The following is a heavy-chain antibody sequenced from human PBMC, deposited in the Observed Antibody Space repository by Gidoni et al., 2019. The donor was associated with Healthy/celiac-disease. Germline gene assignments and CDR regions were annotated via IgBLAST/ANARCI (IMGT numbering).Heavy chain of an antibody. CDR3: AKYPDIVVVPAAFDY. D-gene: IGHD2-2*01. CDR2: ISGRGGST. Sequence: EVQLLASGGGLVQPGGSLRLSCAASGFPFISYAMSWVRQAPGKGLEGVSAISGRGGSTYYADSVKGRFTISRDNSKNTLYLQMNSLRAEDTAVYYCAKYPDIVVVPAAFDYWGQGTLVTVSS. CDR1: GFPFISYA. V-gene: IGHV3-23*01. J-gene: IGHJ4*02.